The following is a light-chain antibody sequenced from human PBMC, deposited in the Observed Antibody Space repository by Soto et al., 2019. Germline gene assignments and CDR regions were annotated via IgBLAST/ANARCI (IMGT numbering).Light chain of an antibody. CDR1: SSNIGSNT. CDR3: AAWDDSLNAVV. V-gene: IGLV1-44*01. CDR2: SNN. J-gene: IGLJ2*01. Sequence: QLVLTQPPSASGTPGQRVTISCSGSSSNIGSNTVNWYQQLPGTAPKLLIYSNNQRPSGVPDRFSGSKSGTSASLAISGLQSEDEADSYCAAWDDSLNAVVFGGGTQLTVL.